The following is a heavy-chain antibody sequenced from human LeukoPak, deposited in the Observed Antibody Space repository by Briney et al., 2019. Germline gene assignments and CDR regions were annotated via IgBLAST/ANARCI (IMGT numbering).Heavy chain of an antibody. CDR3: ARVVEIFGVVIPNIDY. V-gene: IGHV3-21*01. J-gene: IGHJ4*02. Sequence: AGYLRLSCAASGFTFSSYSMNWVRQAPGKGLEWVSSISSSSSYIYYADSVKGRFTISRDNAKNSLDLQMNSLRAEGTAVYYCARVVEIFGVVIPNIDYWGQGSLVTVSS. CDR1: GFTFSSYS. D-gene: IGHD3-3*01. CDR2: ISSSSSYI.